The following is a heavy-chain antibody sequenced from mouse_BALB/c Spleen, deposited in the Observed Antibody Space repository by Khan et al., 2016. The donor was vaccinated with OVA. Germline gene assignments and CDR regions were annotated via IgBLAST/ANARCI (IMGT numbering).Heavy chain of an antibody. CDR3: ARSGTISTVVVTDFDF. D-gene: IGHD1-1*01. Sequence: EVQLQESGPGLVKPSQSLSLTCTVTGYSITSDYAWNWIRQFPGNKLEWMGYIEYSGSTSYNPSLKSRISISRDTSKNQFFLQLNSVTTEDTATYYCARSGTISTVVVTDFDFWGQGTTLTVSS. CDR1: GYSITSDYA. CDR2: IEYSGST. V-gene: IGHV3-2*02. J-gene: IGHJ2*01.